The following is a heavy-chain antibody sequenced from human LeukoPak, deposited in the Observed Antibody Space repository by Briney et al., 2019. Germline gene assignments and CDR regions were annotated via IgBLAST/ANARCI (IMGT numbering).Heavy chain of an antibody. V-gene: IGHV3-21*01. CDR3: ARHWTVAGNWGIDY. CDR2: IISSSSYI. CDR1: GFTFSSYS. Sequence: PGGSLRLSCAASGFTFSSYSMNWVRPAPGRGLEWVSSIISSSSYIYYADSVKGRFTISRDNAKNPLYLQMNSLRAEDTAVYYCARHWTVAGNWGIDYWGQGTLVTVSS. J-gene: IGHJ4*02. D-gene: IGHD6-19*01.